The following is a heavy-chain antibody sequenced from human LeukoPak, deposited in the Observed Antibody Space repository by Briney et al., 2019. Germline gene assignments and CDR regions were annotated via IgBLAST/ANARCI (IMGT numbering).Heavy chain of an antibody. CDR3: ARGEVGSSWYPDYYYYMDV. Sequence: ASVKVSCKASGYTFTGYYMHWVRQAPGQGLEWMGGIIPIFGTANYAQKFQGRVTITTDESTSTAYMELSSLRSEDTAVYYCARGEVGSSWYPDYYYYMDVWGKGTTVTVSS. CDR1: GYTFTGYY. J-gene: IGHJ6*03. V-gene: IGHV1-69*05. D-gene: IGHD6-13*01. CDR2: IIPIFGTA.